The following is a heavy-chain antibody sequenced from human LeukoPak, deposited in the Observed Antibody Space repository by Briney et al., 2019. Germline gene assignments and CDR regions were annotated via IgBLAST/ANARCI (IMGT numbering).Heavy chain of an antibody. Sequence: SETLSLTCTVSGSISGYYWSWIRQPPGKGLEWIGYIYTSGSTNYNPSLESRVTISVDRSKNQFSLKLSSVTAADTAVYYCARVHYSGYDFGMDVWGQGTTVTVSS. CDR1: GSISGYY. J-gene: IGHJ6*02. V-gene: IGHV4-4*09. CDR2: IYTSGST. CDR3: ARVHYSGYDFGMDV. D-gene: IGHD5-12*01.